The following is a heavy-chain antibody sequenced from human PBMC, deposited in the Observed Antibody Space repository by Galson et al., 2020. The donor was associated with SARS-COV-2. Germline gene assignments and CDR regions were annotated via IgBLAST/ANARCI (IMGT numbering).Heavy chain of an antibody. D-gene: IGHD2-2*01. J-gene: IGHJ5*02. CDR2: ISYSGST. V-gene: IGHV4-39*01. Sequence: SETLSLTCTVSVVSITSSRYYWLWIRQPPGKGLERIGYISYSGSTYYNPSLNSRITISVDTSKNQSSLKLTSVTAADTGVYFCARPDAAGWCDPWGQGNLVTVSS. CDR3: ARPDAAGWCDP. CDR1: VVSITSSRYY.